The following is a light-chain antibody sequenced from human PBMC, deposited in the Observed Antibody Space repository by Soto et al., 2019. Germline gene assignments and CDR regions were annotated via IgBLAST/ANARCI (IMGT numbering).Light chain of an antibody. J-gene: IGKJ2*01. CDR2: DAS. V-gene: IGKV1-5*01. Sequence: DLQMTQSPSTLSASVGDSVTITCRASQSISSWLAWYQQKPGKAPKLLIYDASSWESGVPSRFSGSGSGTEFTLTISSLEPDDFATYYCQQYNSYPYTFGPGTKLEIK. CDR3: QQYNSYPYT. CDR1: QSISSW.